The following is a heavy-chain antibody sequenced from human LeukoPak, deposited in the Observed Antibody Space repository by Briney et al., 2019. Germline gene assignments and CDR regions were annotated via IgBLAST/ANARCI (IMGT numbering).Heavy chain of an antibody. J-gene: IGHJ4*02. CDR2: IYPRDGST. Sequence: ASVKVSCKASGYSITSNYIHWVRQAPGQGLEWMGMIYPRDGSTSYAQKFQGRVTVTRDTSTSTVHMELSGLRSEDTAVYYCARDQEAFDYWGQGTLVTVSS. CDR1: GYSITSNY. CDR3: ARDQEAFDY. V-gene: IGHV1-46*01.